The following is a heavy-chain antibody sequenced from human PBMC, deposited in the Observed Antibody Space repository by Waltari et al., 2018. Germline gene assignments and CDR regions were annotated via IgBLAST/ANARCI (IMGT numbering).Heavy chain of an antibody. CDR1: AGSLSSSSYY. V-gene: IGHV4-39*01. CDR3: ARAKVTTLFDY. CDR2: IYYSGST. D-gene: IGHD4-17*01. Sequence: QLQLQESGPGLVKPSETLSLTCTVSAGSLSSSSYYWGWSRQPPGKGLEWIGSIYYSGSTYYNPSLKSRVTISVDTSKNQFSLKLSSVTAADTAVYYCARAKVTTLFDYWGQGTLVTVSS. J-gene: IGHJ4*02.